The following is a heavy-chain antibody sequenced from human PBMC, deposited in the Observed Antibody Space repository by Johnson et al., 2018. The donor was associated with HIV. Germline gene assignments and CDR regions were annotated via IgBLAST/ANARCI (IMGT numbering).Heavy chain of an antibody. D-gene: IGHD3-3*01. CDR3: ARGSPYYNFWSGYVDAFDI. Sequence: QVQLVESGGGVVRPGGSLRLSCAASGFTFSSYAMHWVRQAPGKGLAWVAVISYDGSNKYYADSVKGRFTISRDNSKNTLYLQMKSLRAEDTAVYYCARGSPYYNFWSGYVDAFDIWGQGTMVTVSS. V-gene: IGHV3-30*04. CDR2: ISYDGSNK. J-gene: IGHJ3*02. CDR1: GFTFSSYA.